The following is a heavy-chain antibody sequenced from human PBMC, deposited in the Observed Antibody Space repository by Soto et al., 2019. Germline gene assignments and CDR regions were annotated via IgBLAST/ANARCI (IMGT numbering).Heavy chain of an antibody. J-gene: IGHJ6*02. Sequence: EVQLVESGGGLVQPGGSLRLSCAASGFTFSSYSMNWVRQAPGKGLEWVSYISSSSSTIYYADSVKGRFTISRDNAKNSLYLQMNSLRDEDTAVYYCARDRGIAAAGTGLYYYGMDVWGQGTTVTVSS. CDR2: ISSSSSTI. D-gene: IGHD6-13*01. V-gene: IGHV3-48*02. CDR3: ARDRGIAAAGTGLYYYGMDV. CDR1: GFTFSSYS.